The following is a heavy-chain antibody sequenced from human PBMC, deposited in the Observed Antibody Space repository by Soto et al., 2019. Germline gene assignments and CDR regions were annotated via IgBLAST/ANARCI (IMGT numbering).Heavy chain of an antibody. Sequence: SETLSLTCSVSGDSISTVDYFWAWIRQPPGQALEYIGYIYKSTATYYNPSFESRVAISLDTSKSQFSLTVTSVTAADTAVYFCARGRYCLTGRCFPNWFDSWGQGTLVTVSS. D-gene: IGHD2-15*01. J-gene: IGHJ5*01. CDR1: GDSISTVDYF. V-gene: IGHV4-30-4*01. CDR2: IYKSTAT. CDR3: ARGRYCLTGRCFPNWFDS.